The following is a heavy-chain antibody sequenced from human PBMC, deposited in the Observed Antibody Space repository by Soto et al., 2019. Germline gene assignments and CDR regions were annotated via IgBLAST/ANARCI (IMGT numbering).Heavy chain of an antibody. CDR2: ITPFSGDV. D-gene: IGHD1-26*01. CDR3: AGGGAGSGPFTWELPDH. CDR1: GNTFTYRY. Sequence: SVKVSCKALGNTFTYRYLHWVRQAPGQALEWMGWITPFSGDVHYAQKFQERVTITRDRSINTAYMQMSRLRSEDTAMYFCAGGGAGSGPFTWELPDHWGQGTLVTVSS. J-gene: IGHJ4*02. V-gene: IGHV1-45*02.